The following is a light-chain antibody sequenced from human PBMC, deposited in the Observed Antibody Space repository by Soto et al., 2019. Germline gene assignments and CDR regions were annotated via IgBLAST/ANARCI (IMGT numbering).Light chain of an antibody. Sequence: DIQMTQSPSTLSGSVGDRVTITCRASQTISSWLAWYQQKPGKAPKLLIYKASSLESGVPSRFSGSGSGTEFTLTISRLQTDDFATYYCQQYNSYSGTFGLGTKVDIK. J-gene: IGKJ1*01. CDR3: QQYNSYSGT. CDR2: KAS. V-gene: IGKV1-5*03. CDR1: QTISSW.